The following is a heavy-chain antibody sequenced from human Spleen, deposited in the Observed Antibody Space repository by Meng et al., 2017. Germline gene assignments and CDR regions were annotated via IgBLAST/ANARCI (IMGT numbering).Heavy chain of an antibody. J-gene: IGHJ4*02. CDR2: INHSGST. CDR1: GGSFSGYY. V-gene: IGHV4-34*01. Sequence: QVQLQKWGAGLLKPSETLSLTCAVYGGSFSGYYWSWIRQPPGKGLEWIGEINHSGSTNYNPSLKSRVTISVDTSKNQFSLKLSSVTAADTAVYYCAREPNYGDYGGGFDYWGQGTLVTVSS. CDR3: AREPNYGDYGGGFDY. D-gene: IGHD4-17*01.